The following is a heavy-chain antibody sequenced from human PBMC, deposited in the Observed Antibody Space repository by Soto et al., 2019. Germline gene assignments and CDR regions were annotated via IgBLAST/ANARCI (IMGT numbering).Heavy chain of an antibody. CDR1: GGSLGGSPYH. D-gene: IGHD3-22*01. V-gene: IGHV4-39*01. CDR3: ARLRIVVLSGWLDP. CDR2: IYYIGST. J-gene: IGHJ5*02. Sequence: PSETLSLTCTVSGGSLGGSPYHWGWIRQPPGKGLEWIGSIYYIGSTYYNPSLKSRVTISVDTSKNQFSLKLSSVTAADTAVYYCARLRIVVLSGWLDPWGQGTLVTVSS.